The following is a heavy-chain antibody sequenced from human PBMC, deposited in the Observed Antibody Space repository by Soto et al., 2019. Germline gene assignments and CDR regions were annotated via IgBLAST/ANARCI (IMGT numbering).Heavy chain of an antibody. CDR1: GGTFSGYA. D-gene: IGHD1-26*01. V-gene: IGHV1-69*13. CDR2: IIPIFGTA. CDR3: ASTIRIVGATTRHYYYYDGMDV. J-gene: IGHJ6*02. Sequence: PSVKVSCKASGGTFSGYAISWVRQAPGQGLEWMGGIIPIFGTANYAQKFQGRVTITADESTSTAYMELSSLRSEDTAVYYCASTIRIVGATTRHYYYYDGMDVWGQGTTVTVSS.